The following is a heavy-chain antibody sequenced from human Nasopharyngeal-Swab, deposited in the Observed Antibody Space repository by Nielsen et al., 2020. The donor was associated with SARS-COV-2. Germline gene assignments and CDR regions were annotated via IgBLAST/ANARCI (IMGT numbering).Heavy chain of an antibody. D-gene: IGHD3-22*01. J-gene: IGHJ4*02. CDR1: GGTFSSYA. V-gene: IGHV1-69*13. Sequence: SVKVSCKASGGTFSSYAISWVRQAPGQGLEWMGGIIPIFGTANYAQKFQGRVTITADESTSTAYMELSSLRSEDTAVYYCAREGKYYYDSSGGFDYWGQGTLVTVSS. CDR2: IIPIFGTA. CDR3: AREGKYYYDSSGGFDY.